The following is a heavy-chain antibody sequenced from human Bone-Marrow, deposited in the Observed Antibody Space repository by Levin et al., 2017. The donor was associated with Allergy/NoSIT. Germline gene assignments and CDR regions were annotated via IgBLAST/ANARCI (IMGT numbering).Heavy chain of an antibody. CDR2: ISSSSSYI. CDR3: ARDLGYCSGGSCYALGY. V-gene: IGHV3-21*01. J-gene: IGHJ4*02. Sequence: GGSLRLSCAASGFTFSSYSMNWVRQAPGKGLEWVSSISSSSSYIYYADSVKGRFTISRDNAKNSLYLQMNSLRAEDTAVYYCARDLGYCSGGSCYALGYWGQGTLVTVSS. D-gene: IGHD2-15*01. CDR1: GFTFSSYS.